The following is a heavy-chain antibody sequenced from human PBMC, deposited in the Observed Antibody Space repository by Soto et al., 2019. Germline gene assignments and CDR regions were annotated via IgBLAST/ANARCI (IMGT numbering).Heavy chain of an antibody. J-gene: IGHJ6*02. D-gene: IGHD3-9*01. Sequence: PGGSLRLSCAASGFTFSSYSMNWVRQAPGKGLEWVSSISSSSSYIYYADSVKGRFTISRDNAKNSLYLQMNSLRAEDTAVYYCARDRYYDILTGYYPTYYYYGMDVWGQGTTVTVSS. CDR2: ISSSSSYI. CDR1: GFTFSSYS. CDR3: ARDRYYDILTGYYPTYYYYGMDV. V-gene: IGHV3-21*01.